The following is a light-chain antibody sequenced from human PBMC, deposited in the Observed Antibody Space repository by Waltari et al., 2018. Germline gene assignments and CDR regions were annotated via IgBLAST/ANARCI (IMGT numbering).Light chain of an antibody. CDR2: DAS. CDR1: QSVSSN. CDR3: QQRGSWPRT. V-gene: IGKV3-11*01. Sequence: IVLTPSPATLSLSPGERATLSCRASQSVSSNLGWYQQKPGLAPRLLIFDASNRATGIPARFSGSGSGTDFTLTISSLEPEDFAVYYCQQRGSWPRTFGQGTKLEIK. J-gene: IGKJ2*01.